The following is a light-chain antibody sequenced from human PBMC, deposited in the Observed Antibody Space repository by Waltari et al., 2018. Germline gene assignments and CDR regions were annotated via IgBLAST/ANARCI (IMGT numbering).Light chain of an antibody. J-gene: IGLJ2*01. CDR3: MIWHSSAVV. Sequence: QAVLTQPSSLSASPGASASLTCTLRSGINIGPYWIHWYQQKPGSPPHFLLRFKSDSDKQQGSGVPGRFSGSKDASANAGILLISGLQSEDEADYYCMIWHSSAVVFGGGTKLTVL. CDR1: SGINIGPYW. V-gene: IGLV5-45*03. CDR2: FKSDSDK.